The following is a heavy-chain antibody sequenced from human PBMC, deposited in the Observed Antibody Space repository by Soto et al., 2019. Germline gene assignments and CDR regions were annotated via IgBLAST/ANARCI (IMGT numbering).Heavy chain of an antibody. D-gene: IGHD6-19*01. Sequence: QVQLEQSGGEVKKPGSSVKVSCKASGVTFSKFIMTWVRQAPGLGLEWVGGIIPIFGTANYEQKFQGRVTITADESTSTSYLEVSNLRSEDTAVYYCAKVRYSSPMGYYYGMDVWGQGTAVTVSS. CDR2: IIPIFGTA. CDR3: AKVRYSSPMGYYYGMDV. V-gene: IGHV1-69*01. CDR1: GVTFSKFI. J-gene: IGHJ6*02.